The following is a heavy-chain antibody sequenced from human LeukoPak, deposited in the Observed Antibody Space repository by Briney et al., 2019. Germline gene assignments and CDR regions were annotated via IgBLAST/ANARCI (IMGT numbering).Heavy chain of an antibody. CDR3: ARATDVYSFDY. CDR2: IHYSGRT. Sequence: PSETLSLTCTVSGGSLRSYCWSWIRQPPGKGLEWIGYIHYSGRTNYNPSLKSRVTISVDTSKNQFSLKLSSVTAADTAVYYCARATDVYSFDYWGQGTLVTVSS. CDR1: GGSLRSYC. V-gene: IGHV4-59*08. J-gene: IGHJ4*02.